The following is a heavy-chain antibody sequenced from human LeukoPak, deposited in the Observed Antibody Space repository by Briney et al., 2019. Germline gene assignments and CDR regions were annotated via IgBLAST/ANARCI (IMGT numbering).Heavy chain of an antibody. Sequence: TGGSLRLSCAASAFTFSTYAMSWVRQAPGKGLEWVSAISGSGGSTYYADSVKGRFTISRDNSKNSLYLQMNTLRAEDTAVYFFAKAIVSYYGSGRDDAFDIWGQGTMVTVSS. D-gene: IGHD3-10*01. CDR1: AFTFSTYA. V-gene: IGHV3-23*01. CDR2: ISGSGGST. CDR3: AKAIVSYYGSGRDDAFDI. J-gene: IGHJ3*02.